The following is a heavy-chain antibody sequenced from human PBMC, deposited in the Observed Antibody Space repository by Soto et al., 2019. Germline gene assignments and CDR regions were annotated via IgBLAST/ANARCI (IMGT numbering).Heavy chain of an antibody. D-gene: IGHD2-2*01. CDR2: INPNSGGT. Sequence: ASVEASCKASGYTSTGYYMHWVRQAPGQGLEWMGGINPNSGGTNDAQKFQDRVTMTRDTSISTAYMELSRLRSDDTAVYYCARVRVKYQLPYFDYWGQGTLVTVSS. J-gene: IGHJ4*01. CDR3: ARVRVKYQLPYFDY. CDR1: GYTSTGYY. V-gene: IGHV1-2*02.